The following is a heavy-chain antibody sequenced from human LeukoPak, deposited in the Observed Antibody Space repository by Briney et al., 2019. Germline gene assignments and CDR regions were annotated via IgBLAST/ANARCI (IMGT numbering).Heavy chain of an antibody. D-gene: IGHD2-15*01. CDR3: ASSDCSGGSCYSDAFDI. CDR1: GYTFTSYD. V-gene: IGHV1-8*01. J-gene: IGHJ3*02. Sequence: GASVKVSCKASGYTFTSYDINWVRQAPGQGLEWMGWMNPNSGNTGYAQKFQGRVTMTRNTSISTAYMELSSLRSEDTAVYYCASSDCSGGSCYSDAFDIWGQGTMVTVSS. CDR2: MNPNSGNT.